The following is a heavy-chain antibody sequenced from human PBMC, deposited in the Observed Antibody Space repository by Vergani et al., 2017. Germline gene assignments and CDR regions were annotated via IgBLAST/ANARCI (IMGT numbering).Heavy chain of an antibody. V-gene: IGHV4-61*02. J-gene: IGHJ2*01. Sequence: QVQLQESGPGLVKPSETLSLTCTVSGGSISSGSYYWSWIRQPAGKGLEWIGRIYTSGSTNYNPSLKSRVTISVDTSKNQFSLKLSSVTAADTAVYYCARDRGRGYYYGSGADFDLWGRGNLVTVSS. CDR2: IYTSGST. D-gene: IGHD3-10*01. CDR3: ARDRGRGYYYGSGADFDL. CDR1: GGSISSGSYY.